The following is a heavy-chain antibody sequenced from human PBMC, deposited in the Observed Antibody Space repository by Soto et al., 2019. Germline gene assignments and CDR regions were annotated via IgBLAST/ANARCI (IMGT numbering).Heavy chain of an antibody. J-gene: IGHJ4*02. V-gene: IGHV4-31*03. D-gene: IGHD3-10*01. Sequence: QVQLQESGPGLVKPSQTLSLTCTVSGGSISSGGYYWSGIRQHAGKGLEWIGYIYYSGSTYYNPSLKSRVTISVDTSKNQFSLKLSSVTAADTAVYYCARGGDRGGFDYWGQGTLVTVSS. CDR3: ARGGDRGGFDY. CDR1: GGSISSGGYY. CDR2: IYYSGST.